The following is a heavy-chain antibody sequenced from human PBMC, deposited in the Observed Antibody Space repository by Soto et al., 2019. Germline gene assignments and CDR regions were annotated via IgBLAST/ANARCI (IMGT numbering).Heavy chain of an antibody. D-gene: IGHD6-6*01. Sequence: GGSLRFSCAASGFTFSSYAMSWVRQAPGRGLEWVSIISGNGGSTYYAASVKGRFTISRDNTKNTLYLQMDSLTAEDTAVYYCAKGSEFSNSYTLDFDFWGQGALVTVSS. V-gene: IGHV3-23*01. CDR3: AKGSEFSNSYTLDFDF. CDR1: GFTFSSYA. CDR2: ISGNGGST. J-gene: IGHJ4*02.